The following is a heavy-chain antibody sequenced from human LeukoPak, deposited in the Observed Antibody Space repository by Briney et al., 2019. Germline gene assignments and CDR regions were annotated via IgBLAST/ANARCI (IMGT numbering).Heavy chain of an antibody. CDR3: ARDMVGYYDSSGYYSYYYYGMDV. V-gene: IGHV3-21*01. Sequence: GGSLRLSCAASGFTFSSYSMNWVRQAPGKGLEWVSSISSSSSYIYYAASVKGRFTISRDNAKNSLYLQMNSLRAEDTAVYYCARDMVGYYDSSGYYSYYYYGMDVWGQGTTVTVSS. CDR2: ISSSSSYI. J-gene: IGHJ6*02. D-gene: IGHD3-22*01. CDR1: GFTFSSYS.